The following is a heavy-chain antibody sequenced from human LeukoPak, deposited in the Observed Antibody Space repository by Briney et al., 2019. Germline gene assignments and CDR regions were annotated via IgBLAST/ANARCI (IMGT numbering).Heavy chain of an antibody. D-gene: IGHD4-17*01. CDR1: GGSISSGDYY. V-gene: IGHV4-30-4*08. Sequence: SETLSLTCTVSGGSISSGDYYWSWIRQPPGKGLEWIGYIYYSGSTYYNPSLKSRVTISVDTSKNQFSLKLSSVTAADTAVYYCAREGTTVTTREWFDPWGQGTLVTVS. CDR3: AREGTTVTTREWFDP. CDR2: IYYSGST. J-gene: IGHJ5*02.